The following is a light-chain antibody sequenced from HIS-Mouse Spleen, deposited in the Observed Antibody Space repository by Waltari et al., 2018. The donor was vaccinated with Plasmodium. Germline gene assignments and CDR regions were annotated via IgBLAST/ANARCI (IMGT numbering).Light chain of an antibody. J-gene: IGLJ2*01. V-gene: IGLV3-1*01. CDR3: QAWDSSTAV. CDR2: KDS. CDR1: TLGDKY. Sequence: SYELTQPPSVSVSPGQTASITCSGDTLGDKYACWYQQKPGQSPVLVIYKDSKRPSGIPERFSGSNSGNTATLTISGTQAMDEADYYCQAWDSSTAVFGGGTKLTVL.